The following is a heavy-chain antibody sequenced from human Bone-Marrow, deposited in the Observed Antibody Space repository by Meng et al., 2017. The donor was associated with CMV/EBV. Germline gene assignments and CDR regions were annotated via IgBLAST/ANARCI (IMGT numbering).Heavy chain of an antibody. J-gene: IGHJ4*02. D-gene: IGHD3-9*01. CDR2: IYPGDSDT. Sequence: KVSCKGSGYSFTSYWIGWVRQMPGKGLEWMGIIYPGDSDTRYSPSFQGQVTISADKSISTAYLQWSSLKASDTAMYYCARLLRNYDILTGPFDYWGQGTLVTVSS. CDR3: ARLLRNYDILTGPFDY. V-gene: IGHV5-51*01. CDR1: GYSFTSYW.